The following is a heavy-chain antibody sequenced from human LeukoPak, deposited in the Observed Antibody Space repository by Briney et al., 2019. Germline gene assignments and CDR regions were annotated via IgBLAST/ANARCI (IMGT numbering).Heavy chain of an antibody. CDR2: ISWNSGSI. J-gene: IGHJ4*02. Sequence: PGRSLRLSCVAAGFTLDDYATHWVRRAPGEGLGWVSGISWNSGSIGYADSVEGRFTISRDNAKNSLYLQMNSLRAEDTALYYCAKARGYSSGWYDYWGQGTLVTVSS. CDR1: GFTLDDYA. D-gene: IGHD6-19*01. CDR3: AKARGYSSGWYDY. V-gene: IGHV3-9*01.